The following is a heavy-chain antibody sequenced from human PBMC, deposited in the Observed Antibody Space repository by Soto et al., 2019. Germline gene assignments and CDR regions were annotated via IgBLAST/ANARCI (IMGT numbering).Heavy chain of an antibody. CDR3: TTEASDNSGSLAFAL. CDR1: GGSITNYY. D-gene: IGHD6-19*01. V-gene: IGHV4-59*08. CDR2: IFHTGTT. Sequence: QVQLQESGPGLVKPSETLSLTCTVSGGSITNYYYSWIRQPPGKGLEWIGYIFHTGTTSYNPSLMRRVTLSVDTSHRQFSLKLNSVTAASPAVYYCTTEASDNSGSLAFALWGPGTLVTVSS. J-gene: IGHJ4*03.